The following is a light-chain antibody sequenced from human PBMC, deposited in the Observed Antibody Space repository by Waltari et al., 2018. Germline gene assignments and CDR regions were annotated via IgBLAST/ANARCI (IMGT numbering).Light chain of an antibody. V-gene: IGKV1-12*02. CDR3: QQANSFPWT. CDR2: AAS. CDR1: QGISSW. J-gene: IGKJ1*01. Sequence: DIQMPQSPSSVSASVGDRVTITCPASQGISSWFALYQQKPGKGTKLLIYAASSLQSGVPSRFSGSGSGTDFTLTINSLQPEDFATYYCQQANSFPWTFGQGTKGEIK.